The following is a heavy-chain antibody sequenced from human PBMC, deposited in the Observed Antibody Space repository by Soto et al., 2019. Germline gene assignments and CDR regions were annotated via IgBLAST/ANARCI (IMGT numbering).Heavy chain of an antibody. J-gene: IGHJ4*02. CDR1: GFTFTDYA. CDR2: ISGSASST. D-gene: IGHD5-12*01. Sequence: GGSLRLSCAASGFTFTDYAMTWVRQAPGKGLEWVSSISGSASSTFYAGSVKGRFTISRDNSRSTVSLQMNSLRAEDTAVYYCAKASSTISPDYWGQGTLVTVSS. CDR3: AKASSTISPDY. V-gene: IGHV3-23*01.